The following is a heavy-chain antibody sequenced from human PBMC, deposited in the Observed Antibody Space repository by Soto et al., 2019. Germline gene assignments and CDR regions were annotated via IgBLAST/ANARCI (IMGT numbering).Heavy chain of an antibody. Sequence: ASVKVSCKASGYTFTSYGISWVRQAPGQGLEWMGWISGYNGNTKYAQKLQGRVTMTRDTSTSTVYMELSSLRSEDTAVYYCARDRPLCSGGSCYSQTFDYWGQGTLVTVSS. CDR1: GYTFTSYG. D-gene: IGHD2-15*01. CDR3: ARDRPLCSGGSCYSQTFDY. J-gene: IGHJ4*02. CDR2: ISGYNGNT. V-gene: IGHV1-18*01.